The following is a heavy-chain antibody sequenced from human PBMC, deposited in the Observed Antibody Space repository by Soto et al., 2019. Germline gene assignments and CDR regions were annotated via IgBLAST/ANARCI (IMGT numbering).Heavy chain of an antibody. CDR3: ARGYCSGGSCYLPDAFDI. Sequence: GESLKISCKGSGYSFTSYCIGWVRQMPGKGLEWMGIIYPGDSDTRYSPSFQGQVTISADKSISTAYLQWSSLKASDTAMYYCARGYCSGGSCYLPDAFDIWGQGTMVTVSS. V-gene: IGHV5-51*01. J-gene: IGHJ3*02. CDR2: IYPGDSDT. D-gene: IGHD2-15*01. CDR1: GYSFTSYC.